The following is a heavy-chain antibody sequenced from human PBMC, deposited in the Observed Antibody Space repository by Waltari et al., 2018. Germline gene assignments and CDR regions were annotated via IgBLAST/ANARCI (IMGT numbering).Heavy chain of an antibody. CDR3: ARAYGYNYYFDY. CDR1: SYSISRGYY. J-gene: IGHJ4*02. D-gene: IGHD5-12*01. V-gene: IGHV4-38-2*02. Sequence: QVQLQVSGPGLVKPSETLSLTCTVSSYSISRGYYWGWIRQPPGKGLEWIGSIYKSGNPYHNSSLKSRVTISVDTSKNQFSLKLSSVTAADTAVYYCARAYGYNYYFDYWGQGTLVTVSS. CDR2: IYKSGNP.